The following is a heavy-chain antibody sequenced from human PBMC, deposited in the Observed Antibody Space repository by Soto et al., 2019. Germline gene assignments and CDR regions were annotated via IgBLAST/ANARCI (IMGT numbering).Heavy chain of an antibody. CDR2: INSDGTLT. Sequence: QSGGSLRLSCAASGFSFNNYWMHWVGQSPGKGLVWVSRINSDGTLTNYADSVKGRFTISRDNAKNTLRLQMNSLRAEDTAVYYCARCISGAYDSTYDWWGQGSLVTVSS. V-gene: IGHV3-74*01. J-gene: IGHJ4*02. CDR3: ARCISGAYDSTYDW. CDR1: GFSFNNYW. D-gene: IGHD5-12*01.